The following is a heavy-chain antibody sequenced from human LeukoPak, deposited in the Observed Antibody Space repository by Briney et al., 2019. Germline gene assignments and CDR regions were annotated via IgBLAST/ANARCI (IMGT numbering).Heavy chain of an antibody. V-gene: IGHV3-7*01. D-gene: IGHD1-1*01. CDR2: TKPDGSEK. Sequence: PGGSLRLSRAASGFSFSVYWMSWVRQAPGRGLEWVANTKPDGSEKNYGDSVKGRFTISRDNARNSLFLHMSSLTVEDTAVYYCVRNWNLDSWGQGTLVTVSS. CDR3: VRNWNLDS. J-gene: IGHJ4*02. CDR1: GFSFSVYW.